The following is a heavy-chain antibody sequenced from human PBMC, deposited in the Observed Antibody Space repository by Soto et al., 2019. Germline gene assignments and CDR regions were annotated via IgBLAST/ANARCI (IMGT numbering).Heavy chain of an antibody. CDR1: GYSFTNYW. D-gene: IGHD2-2*01. CDR2: IFPGDSDT. J-gene: IGHJ6*02. CDR3: ARQVCSSSSCYYYYGMDV. Sequence: HGESLKISCKGSGYSFTNYWIGWVRQKPGKGLEWMGTIFPGDSDTRYSPSFQGQVTISADKSISTAYLQWSSLKASDTAMYYCARQVCSSSSCYYYYGMDVWGQGTTVTVSS. V-gene: IGHV5-51*01.